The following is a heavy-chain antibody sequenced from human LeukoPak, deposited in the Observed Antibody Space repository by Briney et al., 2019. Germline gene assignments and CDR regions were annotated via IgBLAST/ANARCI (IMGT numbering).Heavy chain of an antibody. J-gene: IGHJ6*02. CDR1: GGSINTYY. Sequence: SETLSLTCNVSGGSINTYYWSWIRQPPGKGLEWIGYIYRSGSTKYNPSLKSRVTMSVDTSKNQFSLKLSSVTAADTAIYYCARHDSYFYDMDLWGQGTTVTVSS. D-gene: IGHD2-21*02. CDR2: IYRSGST. CDR3: ARHDSYFYDMDL. V-gene: IGHV4-59*08.